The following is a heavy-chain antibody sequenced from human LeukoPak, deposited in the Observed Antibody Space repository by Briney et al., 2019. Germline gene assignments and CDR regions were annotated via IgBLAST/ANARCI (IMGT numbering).Heavy chain of an antibody. J-gene: IGHJ4*02. D-gene: IGHD6-19*01. Sequence: SVNVSYKASGGTFIIYAISWVRQAPGQGGEWMGRIIPILGIANYAQKFQGRVTITADKSTSTAYMELSSLRSEDTAVYHCARDPSKRGIAVAGTDFDYWGQGTLVTVSS. CDR1: GGTFIIYA. CDR3: ARDPSKRGIAVAGTDFDY. CDR2: IIPILGIA. V-gene: IGHV1-69*04.